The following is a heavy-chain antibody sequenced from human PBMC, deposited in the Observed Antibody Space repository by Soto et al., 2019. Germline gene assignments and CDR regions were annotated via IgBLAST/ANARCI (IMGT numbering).Heavy chain of an antibody. V-gene: IGHV4-34*01. CDR2: INHSGST. CDR1: GGSFSGYY. J-gene: IGHJ5*02. D-gene: IGHD2-8*01. Sequence: TSETLSLTCSFYGGSFSGYYWSLIRQPPGKGLEWIGEINHSGSTNYNPSLKSRVTISVDTSKNQFSLKLSSVTAADTAVYYCAREASRNKDIVLMVYAIRGGAWFDPWGQGTLVTVSS. CDR3: AREASRNKDIVLMVYAIRGGAWFDP.